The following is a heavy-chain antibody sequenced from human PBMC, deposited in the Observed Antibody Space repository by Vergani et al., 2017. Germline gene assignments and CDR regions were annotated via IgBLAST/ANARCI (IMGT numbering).Heavy chain of an antibody. V-gene: IGHV3-7*03. CDR3: ARSSIAARHRAYXFDY. Sequence: EVQLVESGGGLVQPGGSLRLSCAASGFTFSSYWMSWVRQAPGKGLEWVANIKQDGSEKYYVDSVKGRFTISRDNAKNSLYLQMNSLRAEDTAVYYCARSSIAARHRAYXFDYWGQGTLVTVSS. CDR1: GFTFSSYW. D-gene: IGHD6-6*01. CDR2: IKQDGSEK. J-gene: IGHJ4*02.